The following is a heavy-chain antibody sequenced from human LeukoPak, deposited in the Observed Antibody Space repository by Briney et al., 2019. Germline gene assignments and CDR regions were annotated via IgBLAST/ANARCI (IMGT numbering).Heavy chain of an antibody. CDR3: ASQEGVSAATAMVQ. CDR1: GYTFINYY. Sequence: ASVKVSCKASGYTFINYYMHWVRQAPGQGLEWMGVINPSVGSTSYAQKFQGRVTMTMDTSTSTVYMELSSRRSADTAVYYCASQEGVSAATAMVQWGEGTLVTVPS. CDR2: INPSVGST. J-gene: IGHJ1*01. V-gene: IGHV1-46*01. D-gene: IGHD5-18*01.